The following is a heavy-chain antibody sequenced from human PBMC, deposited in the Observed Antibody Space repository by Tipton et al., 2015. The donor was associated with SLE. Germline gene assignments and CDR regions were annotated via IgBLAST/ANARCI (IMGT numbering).Heavy chain of an antibody. J-gene: IGHJ3*02. CDR1: GGSISSYY. CDR3: ASGIRYDSNAFDI. CDR2: IYYSGST. Sequence: LRLSCTVSGGSISSYYWGWIRQPPGKGLEWIGSIYYSGSTYYNPSLKSRVTISVDTSKNQFSLKLSSVTAADTAVYYCASGIRYDSNAFDIWGQGTMVTVSS. V-gene: IGHV4-39*01. D-gene: IGHD3-3*01.